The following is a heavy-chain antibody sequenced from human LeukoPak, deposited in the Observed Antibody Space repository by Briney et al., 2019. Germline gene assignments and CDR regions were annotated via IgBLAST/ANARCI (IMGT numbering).Heavy chain of an antibody. V-gene: IGHV1-46*01. J-gene: IGHJ4*02. CDR1: GYTFTSYY. CDR2: INPSGGNT. CDR3: ARGAGSYY. D-gene: IGHD1-26*01. Sequence: ASVKVSCKASGYTFTSYYMHWVRQAPGQGLEWMGIINPSGGNTGYAQKFQGRVTMTRNTSISTAYMELSSLRSEDTAVYYCARGAGSYYWGQGTLVTVSS.